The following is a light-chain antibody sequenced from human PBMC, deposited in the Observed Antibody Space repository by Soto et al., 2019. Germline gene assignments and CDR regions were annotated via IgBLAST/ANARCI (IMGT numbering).Light chain of an antibody. CDR1: QSVSSK. J-gene: IGKJ1*01. Sequence: EIVMTQSPATLSVSPGERATLSCRASQSVSSKLAWYQQKPGQAPRLLIYGASTRATGIPARFSGSGSGTEFTLTISSLQSEDLAVYYCQQYNNWPPITFGQGTKVDIK. CDR2: GAS. CDR3: QQYNNWPPIT. V-gene: IGKV3-15*01.